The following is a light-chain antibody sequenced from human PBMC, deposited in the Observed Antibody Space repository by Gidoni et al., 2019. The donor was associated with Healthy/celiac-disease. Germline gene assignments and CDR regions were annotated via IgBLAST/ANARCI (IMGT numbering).Light chain of an antibody. CDR3: AAWDDSLNGPV. CDR2: SNN. V-gene: IGLV1-44*01. CDR1: SSNIGSKT. Sequence: QSVLTPPPSASGTPGQRLTISCSGSSSNIGSKTVNWYQQLPGTAPKLLIYSNNQRPSGVPDRFSGSNTGTSASLAISGLQSEDEADYYCAAWDDSLNGPVFGGGTKLTVL. J-gene: IGLJ3*02.